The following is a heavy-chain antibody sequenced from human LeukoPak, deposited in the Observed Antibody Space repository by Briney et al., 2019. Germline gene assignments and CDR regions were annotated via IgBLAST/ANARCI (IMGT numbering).Heavy chain of an antibody. V-gene: IGHV3-7*02. CDR2: ILQDGSEK. D-gene: IGHD3-16*01. J-gene: IGHJ4*02. CDR1: GFTLSNFW. Sequence: GGSLRLSCAASGFTLSNFWMNWVRQAPGEGLEWVANILQDGSEKYYLDSVKGRFTISRDNAQSSVYLQMNSLRAEDTAVYYCVFWGVSRPYWGQGTLVTVSS. CDR3: VFWGVSRPY.